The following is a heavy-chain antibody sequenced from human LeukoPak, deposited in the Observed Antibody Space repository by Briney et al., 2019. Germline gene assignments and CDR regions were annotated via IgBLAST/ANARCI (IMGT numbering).Heavy chain of an antibody. Sequence: ASVKVSCKASGYTFTSYYMHWVRQAPGQGLEWMGIINPSGGSTSYAQKFQGRVTMTRDTSTSTVCMELSSLRSEDTAVYYCARSRARIAATLYYFDYWGQGTLVTVSS. CDR1: GYTFTSYY. D-gene: IGHD2-15*01. V-gene: IGHV1-46*01. CDR2: INPSGGST. CDR3: ARSRARIAATLYYFDY. J-gene: IGHJ4*02.